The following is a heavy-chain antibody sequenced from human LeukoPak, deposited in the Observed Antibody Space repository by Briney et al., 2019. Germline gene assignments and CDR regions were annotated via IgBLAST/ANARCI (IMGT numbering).Heavy chain of an antibody. D-gene: IGHD6-19*01. V-gene: IGHV4-4*07. CDR1: GVSMSAYQ. CDR2: INTKGET. J-gene: IGHJ5*01. Sequence: SETLSLTCTVSGVSMSAYQWSWVRQSPEKGLEWIGCINTKGETSYNPSLKGRVTMSVDTSKNQFSLKLSSVTAADTAVYYCAREDESSGWYDPTDNWFDPWGQGTMVTVSS. CDR3: AREDESSGWYDPTDNWFDP.